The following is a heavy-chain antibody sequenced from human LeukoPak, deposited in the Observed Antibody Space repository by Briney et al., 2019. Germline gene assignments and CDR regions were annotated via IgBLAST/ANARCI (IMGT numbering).Heavy chain of an antibody. J-gene: IGHJ3*02. CDR1: GGSVSSGSYY. Sequence: SETLTLTCTVSGGSVSSGSYYWSWIRQPPGKGLEWIGYIYYSGSTNYNPSLKSRVTISVDTSKNQFSLKLSSVTAADTAVYYCARSSGWYSAFDIWGQGTMVTVSS. CDR3: ARSSGWYSAFDI. D-gene: IGHD6-19*01. CDR2: IYYSGST. V-gene: IGHV4-61*01.